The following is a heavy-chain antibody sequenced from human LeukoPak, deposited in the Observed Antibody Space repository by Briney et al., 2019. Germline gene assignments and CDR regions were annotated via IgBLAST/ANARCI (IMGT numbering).Heavy chain of an antibody. J-gene: IGHJ5*02. CDR2: INHSGST. D-gene: IGHD3-3*01. CDR1: GGSISSSNW. V-gene: IGHV4-4*02. Sequence: PSETLSLTCAVSGGSISSSNWWSWVRQPPGKGLEWIGEINHSGSTNYNPSLKSRVTISVDTSKNQFSLKLSSVTAADTAVYYCARQSDFWSGYRPWWFDPWGQGTLVTVSS. CDR3: ARQSDFWSGYRPWWFDP.